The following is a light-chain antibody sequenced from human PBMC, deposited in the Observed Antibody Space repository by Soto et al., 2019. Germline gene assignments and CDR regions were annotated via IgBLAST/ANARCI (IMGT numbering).Light chain of an antibody. J-gene: IGKJ2*01. V-gene: IGKV1-39*01. CDR3: QQSYRTPFP. Sequence: DIQMTQSPSSLSASIGDRISITCRASQSISTYLSWYQQKPGKAPKLLIYSASILQGGVPSRFSGSGSGTLFTLTISSLQPEDFATYYCQQSYRTPFPFGQGTKVEI. CDR1: QSISTY. CDR2: SAS.